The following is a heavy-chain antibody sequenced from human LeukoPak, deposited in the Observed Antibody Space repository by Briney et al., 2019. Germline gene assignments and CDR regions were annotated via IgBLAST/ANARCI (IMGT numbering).Heavy chain of an antibody. CDR2: ISSSTTAI. CDR3: ARDLDGSGRAFDF. V-gene: IGHV3-48*02. CDR1: GFTLRSNS. D-gene: IGHD3-10*01. Sequence: SGGSLRLSCAASGFTLRSNSMKWVRQAPGRGLEWVSYISSSTTAIHYADSVKGRFTISRENAKNSLYLKMNSLRDEDTAVYYCARDLDGSGRAFDFWGQGALVTVSS. J-gene: IGHJ4*02.